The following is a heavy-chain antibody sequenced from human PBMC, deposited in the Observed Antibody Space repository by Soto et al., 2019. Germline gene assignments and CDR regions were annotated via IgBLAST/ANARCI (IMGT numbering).Heavy chain of an antibody. CDR1: GGSISSYY. V-gene: IGHV4-59*01. J-gene: IGHJ4*02. Sequence: KTSETLSLTCTVSGGSISSYYWSWIRQPPGKGLEWIGYIYYSGSTNYNPSPKSRVTISVDTSKNQFSLKLSSVTAADTAVYYCARYRSGSVHYFDYWGQGTLVTVSS. CDR2: IYYSGST. CDR3: ARYRSGSVHYFDY. D-gene: IGHD3-3*01.